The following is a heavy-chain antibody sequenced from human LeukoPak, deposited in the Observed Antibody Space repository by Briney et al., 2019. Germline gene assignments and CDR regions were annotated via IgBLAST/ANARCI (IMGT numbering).Heavy chain of an antibody. V-gene: IGHV4-34*01. CDR1: GFTFSDSY. D-gene: IGHD3-22*01. J-gene: IGHJ4*02. Sequence: GSLRLSCVASGFTFSDSYMTWVRQAPGKGLEWIGEINHGGSTNYNPSLKSRVTISADTSKNQFSLKLTSVTAADTAVYYCARGPLDYYVGNGYSYNYWGQGTLVTVSS. CDR2: INHGGST. CDR3: ARGPLDYYVGNGYSYNY.